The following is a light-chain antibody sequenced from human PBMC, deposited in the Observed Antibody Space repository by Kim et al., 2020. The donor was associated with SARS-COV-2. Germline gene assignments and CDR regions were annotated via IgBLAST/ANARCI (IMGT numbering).Light chain of an antibody. V-gene: IGLV1-47*01. Sequence: GQRVTIACSGSSSTPGSNYIYWYPPLPETAPNLRLCRDNQRPSRVPDRFSGSKSGSSASLAISGLRSEAEADYYCAVWDDILSGVVFGGGTPLTV. J-gene: IGLJ2*01. CDR1: SSTPGSNY. CDR2: RDN. CDR3: AVWDDILSGVV.